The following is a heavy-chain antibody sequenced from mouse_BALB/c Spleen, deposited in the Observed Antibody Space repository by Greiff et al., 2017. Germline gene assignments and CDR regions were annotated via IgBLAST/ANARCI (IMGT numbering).Heavy chain of an antibody. J-gene: IGHJ2*01. Sequence: QVQLQQPGAELVRPGASVKLSCKASGYTFTSYWINWVKQRPGQGLEWIGNIYPSDSYTNYNQKFKDKATLTVDKSSSTAYMQLSSPTSEDSAVYYCTRSGGYDAFFDYWGQGTTLTVSS. D-gene: IGHD2-2*01. CDR2: IYPSDSYT. CDR1: GYTFTSYW. CDR3: TRSGGYDAFFDY. V-gene: IGHV1-69*02.